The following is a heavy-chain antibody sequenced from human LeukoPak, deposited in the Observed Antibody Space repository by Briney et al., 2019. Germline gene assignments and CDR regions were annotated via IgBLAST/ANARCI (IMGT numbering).Heavy chain of an antibody. J-gene: IGHJ3*02. CDR2: IIPIFGAA. V-gene: IGHV1-69*13. CDR1: GGTFSSYA. D-gene: IGHD2-2*02. CDR3: AREVVPAAIHAFDI. Sequence: SVKVSCKASGGTFSSYAISWVRQAPGQGLEWMGGIIPIFGAANYAQKFQGRVTITADESTSTAYMELSSLRSEDTAVYYCAREVVPAAIHAFDIWGQGTMVTVSS.